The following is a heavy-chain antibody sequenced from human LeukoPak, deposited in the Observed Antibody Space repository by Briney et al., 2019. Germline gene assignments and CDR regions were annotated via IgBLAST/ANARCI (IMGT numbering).Heavy chain of an antibody. J-gene: IGHJ3*02. CDR3: ARGRGFLEWLGGVGAFDI. D-gene: IGHD3-3*01. CDR1: GFTFSSYA. CDR2: ISGSGGST. V-gene: IGHV3-23*01. Sequence: GGSLRLSCAASGFTFSSYAMSWVRQAPGKGLEWVSAISGSGGSTYYADSVKGRFTISRDNSKNTLYLQMNSLRAEDTAVYYCARGRGFLEWLGGVGAFDIWGQGTMVTVSS.